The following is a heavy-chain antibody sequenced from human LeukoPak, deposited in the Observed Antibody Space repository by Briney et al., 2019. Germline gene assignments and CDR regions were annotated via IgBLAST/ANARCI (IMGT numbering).Heavy chain of an antibody. J-gene: IGHJ5*02. CDR1: GYTFTSYG. V-gene: IGHV1-18*01. CDR3: ARVFNQEWLVPNWFDP. CDR2: IGAYNGNT. Sequence: ASVKVSSKASGYTFTSYGISWVRQAPGQGREWMGWIGAYNGNTNYAQKLQGRVTMTTDTSTSTAYMELRSLRSDDTAVYYCARVFNQEWLVPNWFDPWGQGTLVTVSS. D-gene: IGHD6-19*01.